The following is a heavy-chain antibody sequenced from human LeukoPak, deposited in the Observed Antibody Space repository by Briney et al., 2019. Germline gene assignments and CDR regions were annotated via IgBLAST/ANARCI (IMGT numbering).Heavy chain of an antibody. CDR3: ARGGYCSSTSCYYNWFDP. CDR2: INPNSGGT. Sequence: ASVKVSCKASGYTFTGYYMHWVRQAPGQGLEWMGRINPNSGGTNYAQKFQGRVTMTRDTSISTAYMELSSLRSEDTAVYYCARGGYCSSTSCYYNWFDPWGQGTLVTVSS. J-gene: IGHJ5*02. CDR1: GYTFTGYY. D-gene: IGHD2-2*01. V-gene: IGHV1-2*06.